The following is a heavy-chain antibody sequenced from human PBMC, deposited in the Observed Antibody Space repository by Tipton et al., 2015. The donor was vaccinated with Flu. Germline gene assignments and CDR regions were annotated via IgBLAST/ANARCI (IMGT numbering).Heavy chain of an antibody. CDR3: ARDTFYHDWITYDDAFDI. CDR1: GGSIGSPYC. D-gene: IGHD3-9*01. Sequence: TLSLTCSVSGGSIGSPYCWGWVRQPPGQGLEWIGNICPGSPYYNSSLRSRVTISLVTSKNQFSLRLTSVTAADTAVYYCARDTFYHDWITYDDAFDIWGQGKMVSVSS. V-gene: IGHV4-38-2*02. CDR2: ICPGSP. J-gene: IGHJ3*02.